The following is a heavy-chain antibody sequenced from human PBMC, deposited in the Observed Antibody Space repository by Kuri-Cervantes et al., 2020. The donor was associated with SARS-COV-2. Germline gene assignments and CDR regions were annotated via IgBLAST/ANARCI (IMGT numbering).Heavy chain of an antibody. J-gene: IGHJ3*02. CDR1: GFLFSASA. CDR3: AKSHGRIVPAATTAFDI. V-gene: IGHV3-73*01. Sequence: GESLKISCEVSGFLFSASAIHWVRQGSGKGLEWVGRVRGKANNYATAYAASVRGRFTISRDDSKNMAFLQMNSLRAEDTAVYYCAKSHGRIVPAATTAFDIWGQGTMDTVSS. D-gene: IGHD2-2*01. CDR2: VRGKANNYAT.